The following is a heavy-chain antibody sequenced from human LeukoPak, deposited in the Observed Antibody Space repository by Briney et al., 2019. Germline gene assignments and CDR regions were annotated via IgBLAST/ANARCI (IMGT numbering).Heavy chain of an antibody. CDR3: ARLRGLWFGELRV. D-gene: IGHD3-10*01. V-gene: IGHV4-39*01. CDR2: ICYSGST. Sequence: SETLSLTCTVSGGSISSSSYYWGWIRQPPGKGLEWIGSICYSGSTYYNPSLKSRVTISVDTSKNQFSLKLNSVTAADTAVYYCARLRGLWFGELRVWGQGTLVTVSS. CDR1: GGSISSSSYY. J-gene: IGHJ4*02.